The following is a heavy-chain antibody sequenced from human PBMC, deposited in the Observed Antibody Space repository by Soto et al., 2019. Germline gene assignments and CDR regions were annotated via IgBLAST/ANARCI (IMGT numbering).Heavy chain of an antibody. V-gene: IGHV1-69*13. CDR3: ARAVVVIGYYYGMDV. CDR1: GGTFSSYT. D-gene: IGHD3-22*01. J-gene: IGHJ6*02. CDR2: IIPIFGTA. Sequence: SVKVSCKASGGTFSSYTISWVRQAPGQGLEWMGGIIPIFGTANYAQKFQGRVTITADESTSTAYMELSSLRSEDTAVYYCARAVVVIGYYYGMDVWGQGTTVTVSS.